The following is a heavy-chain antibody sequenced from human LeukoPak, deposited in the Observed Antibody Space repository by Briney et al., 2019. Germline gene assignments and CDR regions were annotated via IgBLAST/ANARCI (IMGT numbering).Heavy chain of an antibody. J-gene: IGHJ4*02. D-gene: IGHD1-26*01. V-gene: IGHV3-74*01. Sequence: GGSLRLSCAASGFTFSSYWMHWVRQAPGKGLVWVSRINSDGSTTSYADSVKGRITISRDNAKNTLYLQMNSLRAEDTAVYYCVGGSYYFDYWGQGTPVTVSS. CDR2: INSDGSTT. CDR3: VGGSYYFDY. CDR1: GFTFSSYW.